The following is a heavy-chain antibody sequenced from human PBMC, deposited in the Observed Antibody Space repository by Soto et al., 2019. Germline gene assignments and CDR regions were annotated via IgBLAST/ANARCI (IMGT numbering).Heavy chain of an antibody. Sequence: EVQLLESGGGLVQPGGSLRLSCAASGFTFSSYAMSWVRQAPGKGLEWVSTIIGRGGSTYFADSVKGRFTISRDNSKNTLYLQMNSLRAEDTAIYYCAKWAVGFDYWGQGTLVTVSS. CDR1: GFTFSSYA. V-gene: IGHV3-23*01. CDR3: AKWAVGFDY. CDR2: IIGRGGST. J-gene: IGHJ4*02.